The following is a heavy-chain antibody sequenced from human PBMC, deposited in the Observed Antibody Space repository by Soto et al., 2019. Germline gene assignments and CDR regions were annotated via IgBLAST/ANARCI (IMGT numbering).Heavy chain of an antibody. J-gene: IGHJ4*02. D-gene: IGHD2-8*02. CDR3: AREGGDFVLVPYS. Sequence: QVRLQESGPKLVRPSQTLSLTCSVSGVSINRGDYYWSWIRQSPGRGLEWIGSIYYNGDTNYNPSLGSRVTMSVDTTKNQFFHVLLSVVAADSADYFYAREGGDFVLVPYSWGKGTLITVSS. CDR1: GVSINRGDYY. V-gene: IGHV4-30-4*01. CDR2: IYYNGDT.